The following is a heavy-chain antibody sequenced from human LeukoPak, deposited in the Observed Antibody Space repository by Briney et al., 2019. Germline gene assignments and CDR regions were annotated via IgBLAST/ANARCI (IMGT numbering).Heavy chain of an antibody. D-gene: IGHD3-22*01. Sequence: ASVKVSCKASGGTSSSYTISWVRQAPGQGLEWMGRIIPILGIANYAQKFQGRVTITADKSTSTAYMELSSLRSEDTAVYYCARVDYYDSSGYYYFDYWGQGTLVTVSS. CDR2: IIPILGIA. J-gene: IGHJ4*02. V-gene: IGHV1-69*02. CDR3: ARVDYYDSSGYYYFDY. CDR1: GGTSSSYT.